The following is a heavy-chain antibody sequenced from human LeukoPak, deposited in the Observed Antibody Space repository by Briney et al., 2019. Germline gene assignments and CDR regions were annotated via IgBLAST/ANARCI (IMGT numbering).Heavy chain of an antibody. V-gene: IGHV4-4*07. CDR1: GGCISNYY. CDR2: IYSSGST. Sequence: SETLSLTCTVSGGCISNYYWSWIRQPAGKGLEWIGRIYSSGSTNYNPSLKSRVTMSVDTSTNQLSLKLSSVTAADTAVYYCARLSVLLEGFDPWGQGTLVTVSS. D-gene: IGHD3-10*01. J-gene: IGHJ5*02. CDR3: ARLSVLLEGFDP.